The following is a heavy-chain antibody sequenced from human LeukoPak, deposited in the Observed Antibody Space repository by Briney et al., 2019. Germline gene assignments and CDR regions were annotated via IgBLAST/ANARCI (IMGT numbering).Heavy chain of an antibody. CDR2: IYYSGST. CDR3: ARHYGP. D-gene: IGHD3-10*01. V-gene: IGHV4-39*01. CDR1: GFTFSSYSMN. J-gene: IGHJ5*02. Sequence: PGGSLRLSCAASGFTFSSYSMNWVRQAPGKGLEWIGSIYYSGSTYYNPSLKSRVTISVDTSKNQFSLKLNSVTAADTAVYYCARHYGPWGQGTLVTVSS.